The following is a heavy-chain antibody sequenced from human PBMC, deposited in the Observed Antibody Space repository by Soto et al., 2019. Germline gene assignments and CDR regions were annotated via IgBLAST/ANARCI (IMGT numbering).Heavy chain of an antibody. J-gene: IGHJ4*02. CDR3: ARELSSGSYDY. Sequence: QVQLVESGGGVVQPGRSLRLSCAASGFTFSSYGMHWVRQAPGKGLEWVAVIWYDGSNKYYADSAKGRFTISRDNSKNTLYLQMNSLRAEDTAVYYCARELSSGSYDYWGQGTLVTVSS. CDR2: IWYDGSNK. V-gene: IGHV3-33*01. CDR1: GFTFSSYG. D-gene: IGHD6-19*01.